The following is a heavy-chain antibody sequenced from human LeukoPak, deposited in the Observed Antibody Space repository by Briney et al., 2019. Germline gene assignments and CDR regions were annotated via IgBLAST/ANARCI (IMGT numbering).Heavy chain of an antibody. CDR2: ISSSSSYI. CDR1: GFTFSSYS. V-gene: IGHV3-21*01. J-gene: IGHJ6*03. Sequence: PGGSLRLSCAASGFTFSSYSMNWVHQAPGKGLEWVSSISSSSSYIYYADSVKGRFTISRDNAKNSLYLQMNSLRAEDTAVYYCARGLVAAAGTNYYMDVWGKGTTVTVSS. D-gene: IGHD6-13*01. CDR3: ARGLVAAAGTNYYMDV.